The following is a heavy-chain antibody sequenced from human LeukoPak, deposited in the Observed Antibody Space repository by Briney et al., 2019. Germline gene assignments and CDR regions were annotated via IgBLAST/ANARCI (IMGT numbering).Heavy chain of an antibody. CDR3: ARDSSGTLNWFDP. Sequence: SETLSLTCTVSGGSISSSSYYWGWIRQPPGKGLEWIGSIYYSGNTYYNPSLKSRVTISVDTSKNQFSLKLSSVTAADTAVYYCARDSSGTLNWFDPWGQGTLVTVSS. V-gene: IGHV4-39*07. CDR1: GGSISSSSYY. J-gene: IGHJ5*02. D-gene: IGHD6-19*01. CDR2: IYYSGNT.